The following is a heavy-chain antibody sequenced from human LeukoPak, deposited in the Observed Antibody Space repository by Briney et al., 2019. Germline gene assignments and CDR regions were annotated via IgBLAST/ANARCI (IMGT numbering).Heavy chain of an antibody. J-gene: IGHJ4*02. CDR1: GGTFSSYA. CDR3: ARVTGRSSIDY. D-gene: IGHD1-14*01. CDR2: IIPILGIA. Sequence: ASVKVSCKASGGTFSSYAISRVRQAPGQGLEWMGRIIPILGIANYAQKFQGRVTITTDKSTSTAYMELSSLRSEDTAVYYCARVTGRSSIDYWGQGTLVTVSS. V-gene: IGHV1-69*04.